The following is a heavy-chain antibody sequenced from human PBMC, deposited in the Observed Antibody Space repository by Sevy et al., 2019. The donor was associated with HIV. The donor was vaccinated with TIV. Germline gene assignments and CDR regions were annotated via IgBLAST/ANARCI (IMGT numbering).Heavy chain of an antibody. CDR1: GFTFSNFA. J-gene: IGHJ3*02. V-gene: IGHV3-23*01. CDR3: AKGAYDSGSYLYAFDI. D-gene: IGHD3-22*01. Sequence: GGSLRLSCAASGFTFSNFAMSWVRQAPGKGLQWVSTISKTTGDNTYYADTVKGRFTISRDNSRNILYLQMNSLRDEDTAVYYCAKGAYDSGSYLYAFDIWGQGTMVTV. CDR2: ISKTTGDNT.